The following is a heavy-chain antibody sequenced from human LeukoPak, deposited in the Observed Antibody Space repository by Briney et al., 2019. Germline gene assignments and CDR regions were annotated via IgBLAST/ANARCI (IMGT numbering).Heavy chain of an antibody. V-gene: IGHV4-31*03. CDR2: IFYTGNT. CDR1: GGSIRIGGFY. Sequence: SETLSLTCTVSGGSIRIGGFYWSWIRQYPGKGLEWIGYIFYTGNTHYNPSLQSRVAISIDTSKSQFSLKVNSVTAADTAVYYCARVTPGHIDNWGQGTLVTVSS. J-gene: IGHJ4*02. CDR3: ARVTPGHIDN. D-gene: IGHD1-1*01.